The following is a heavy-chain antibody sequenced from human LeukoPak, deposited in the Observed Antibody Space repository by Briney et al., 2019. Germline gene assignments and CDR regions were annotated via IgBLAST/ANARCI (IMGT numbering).Heavy chain of an antibody. CDR3: GKTDIWFNPIDY. CDR1: GVSISSTEW. V-gene: IGHV4-4*02. D-gene: IGHD3-9*01. CDR2: IHRDGRT. Sequence: PSETLSLTCAVSGVSISSTEWWIWVRQPPGQGLEWIGEIHRDGRTRYNPSLTSRVSTSIDSSKNQFSLKVSSVTAADTAIYYCGKTDIWFNPIDYWGPGSLVIVSS. J-gene: IGHJ4*02.